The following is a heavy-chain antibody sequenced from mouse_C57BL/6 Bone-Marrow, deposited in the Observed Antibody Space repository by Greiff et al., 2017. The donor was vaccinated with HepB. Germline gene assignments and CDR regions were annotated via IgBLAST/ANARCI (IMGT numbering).Heavy chain of an antibody. Sequence: DVKLVESGGGLGQPKGSLKLSCGASGFSFHTDAMNWVRQAPGKGLEWVARLRSKSNNYATYYGESVKDRVTISRDDSESMLYLQINHFTTEDTAIYYCLRLFPYWGPGTLVTVSA. V-gene: IGHV10-1*01. CDR2: LRSKSNNYAT. CDR3: LRLFPY. J-gene: IGHJ3*01. CDR1: GFSFHTDA.